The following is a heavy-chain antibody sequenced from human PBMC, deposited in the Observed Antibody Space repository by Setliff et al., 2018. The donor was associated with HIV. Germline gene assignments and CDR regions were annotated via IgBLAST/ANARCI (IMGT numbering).Heavy chain of an antibody. Sequence: SETLSLTCAVYGGSFSGHYWSWIRQPPGKGLEWIGEINHSGSTNYNPSLKSRVTISVDTSKNQFSLKLSLVTAADTAVYYCARVIGWNDAGDYWGRGTLVTVSS. CDR1: GGSFSGHY. J-gene: IGHJ4*02. D-gene: IGHD1-1*01. CDR3: ARVIGWNDAGDY. CDR2: INHSGST. V-gene: IGHV4-34*01.